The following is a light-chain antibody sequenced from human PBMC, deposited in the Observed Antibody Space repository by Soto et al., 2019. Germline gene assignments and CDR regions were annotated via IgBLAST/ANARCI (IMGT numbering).Light chain of an antibody. CDR3: QSYDSSLSGSSVL. CDR2: GNS. Sequence: QSVLTQPPSVSGAPGQRVTMSCTGSSSNIGAGYDVHWYQQLPGTAPKLLIFGNSNRPSGVPDRFSGSKSGTSASLAITGLQAEDEADYYCQSYDSSLSGSSVLFGGGTKLTVL. J-gene: IGLJ2*01. V-gene: IGLV1-40*01. CDR1: SSNIGAGYD.